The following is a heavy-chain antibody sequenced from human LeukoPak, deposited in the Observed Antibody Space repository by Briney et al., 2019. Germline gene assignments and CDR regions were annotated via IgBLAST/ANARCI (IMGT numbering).Heavy chain of an antibody. CDR3: ARYVSALDY. CDR1: GFTFSDYY. V-gene: IGHV3-11*03. CDR2: ISSSSSYT. D-gene: IGHD3-10*02. Sequence: GGSLRLSCEASGFTFSDYYMSWIRQPPGKGLEWVSYISSSSSYTNFADSVKGRFTISRDNPKNSLYLQMNSLRAEDTAVYYCARYVSALDYWGQGTLVTVSS. J-gene: IGHJ4*02.